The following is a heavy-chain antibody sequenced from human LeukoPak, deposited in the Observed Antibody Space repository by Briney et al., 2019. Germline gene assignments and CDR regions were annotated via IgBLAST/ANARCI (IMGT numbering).Heavy chain of an antibody. V-gene: IGHV3-30*03. D-gene: IGHD6-19*01. Sequence: GGSLRLSCAASGFTFRNYGMVWVRQAPGKGLEWVALISYDGSNQYYADSVKGRFTISRDNSKNTLYLQINSLRAEDTAVYYCATHRSGYYLGHWGQGTLVTVSS. J-gene: IGHJ4*02. CDR3: ATHRSGYYLGH. CDR2: ISYDGSNQ. CDR1: GFTFRNYG.